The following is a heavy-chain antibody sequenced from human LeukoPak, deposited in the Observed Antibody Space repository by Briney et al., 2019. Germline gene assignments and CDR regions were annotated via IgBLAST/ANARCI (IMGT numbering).Heavy chain of an antibody. J-gene: IGHJ4*02. Sequence: GESLKISCKVSGYNFTNYWIGWVRQMPGKGLDWMGILYPGDSDTRYSPSFQGQVTISADKSINTAYLQWSSLEASDTAIYYCARGYCSSTSCYGDFDFWGQGTLVTVSS. CDR1: GYNFTNYW. V-gene: IGHV5-51*01. CDR3: ARGYCSSTSCYGDFDF. D-gene: IGHD2-2*01. CDR2: LYPGDSDT.